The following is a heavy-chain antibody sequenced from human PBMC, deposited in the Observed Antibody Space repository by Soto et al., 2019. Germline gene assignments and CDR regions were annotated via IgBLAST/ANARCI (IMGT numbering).Heavy chain of an antibody. CDR3: GRLEGLATISYYFDY. D-gene: IGHD3-9*01. Sequence: PSETLSLTCTVSGGSVSSSSYYWGWVRQPPGKGLEWIGSVYYSGGTYYNPSLESRVTISVDKSKNQFSLTLMSSSAADTAVYYCGRLEGLATISYYFDYWGQGALVTVS. CDR1: GGSVSSSSYY. CDR2: VYYSGGT. J-gene: IGHJ4*02. V-gene: IGHV4-39*01.